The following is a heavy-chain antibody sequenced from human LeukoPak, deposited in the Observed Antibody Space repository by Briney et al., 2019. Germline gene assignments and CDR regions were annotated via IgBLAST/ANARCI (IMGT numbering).Heavy chain of an antibody. J-gene: IGHJ6*03. D-gene: IGHD6-13*01. CDR1: GYTFTRYG. CDR3: ARAFYYSSSWYSWGYYYYMDV. CDR2: ISAYNGHT. Sequence: ASVKVSCKASGYTFTRYGISWVRQAPGQRLEWMGWISAYNGHTNYTQKLQGRVTMTTDTSTSTAYMELRSLRSDDTAVYYCARAFYYSSSWYSWGYYYYMDVWGKGTTVTVSS. V-gene: IGHV1-18*01.